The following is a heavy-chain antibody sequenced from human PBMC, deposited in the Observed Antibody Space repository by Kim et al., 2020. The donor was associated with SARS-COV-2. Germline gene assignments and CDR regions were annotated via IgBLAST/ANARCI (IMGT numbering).Heavy chain of an antibody. V-gene: IGHV1-69*02. CDR3: ARVSGYYDSSGYPNYYGMDV. CDR2: IISILGIA. D-gene: IGHD3-22*01. Sequence: SVKVSCKASGGTFSSYTISWVRQAPGQGLEWMGRIISILGIANYAQKFQGRVTITADKSTSTAYMELSSLRSEDTAVYYCARVSGYYDSSGYPNYYGMDVWGQGTTVTVSS. CDR1: GGTFSSYT. J-gene: IGHJ6*02.